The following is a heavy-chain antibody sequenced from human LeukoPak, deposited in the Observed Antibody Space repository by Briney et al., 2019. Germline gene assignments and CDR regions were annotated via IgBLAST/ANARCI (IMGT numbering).Heavy chain of an antibody. CDR1: GFTFDDYA. J-gene: IGHJ1*01. CDR3: AKDVDDYDKRGYFQH. CDR2: ISWNSGSI. V-gene: IGHV3-9*01. D-gene: IGHD4-17*01. Sequence: PGGSLRLSCAASGFTFDDYAMHWVRQAPGKGLEWVSGISWNSGSIGYADSVKGRFTISRDNAKNSLYLQMNSLRAEDTALYYCAKDVDDYDKRGYFQHWGQGTRVTVSS.